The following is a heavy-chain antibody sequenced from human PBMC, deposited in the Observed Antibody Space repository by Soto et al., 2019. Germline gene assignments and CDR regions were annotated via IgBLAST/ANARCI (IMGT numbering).Heavy chain of an antibody. Sequence: GGSLRLSCAASGFTFSDYYMSWVRQAPGKGLEWVSGINWNGGSTGYADSVKGRFTISRDNSKNTLYLQMNSLRAEDTAVYYCARDSDTSMEALDYWGQGTLVTASP. V-gene: IGHV3-20*04. D-gene: IGHD5-18*01. CDR1: GFTFSDYY. J-gene: IGHJ4*02. CDR3: ARDSDTSMEALDY. CDR2: INWNGGST.